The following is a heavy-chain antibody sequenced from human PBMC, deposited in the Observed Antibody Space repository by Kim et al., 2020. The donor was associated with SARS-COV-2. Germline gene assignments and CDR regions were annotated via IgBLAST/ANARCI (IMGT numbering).Heavy chain of an antibody. J-gene: IGHJ6*02. CDR1: GYSFTSYW. V-gene: IGHV5-51*01. Sequence: GSLKISCKGSGYSFTSYWIGWVRQMPGKGLEWMGIIYPGDSDTRYSPSFQGQVTISADKSISTAYLQWSSLKASDTAMYYCARHMGDYGSGANTYYYYGMDVWGQATTVTVSS. CDR2: IYPGDSDT. D-gene: IGHD3-10*01. CDR3: ARHMGDYGSGANTYYYYGMDV.